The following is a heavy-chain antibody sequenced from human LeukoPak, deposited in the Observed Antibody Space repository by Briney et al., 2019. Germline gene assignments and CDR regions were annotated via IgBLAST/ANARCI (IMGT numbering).Heavy chain of an antibody. Sequence: GGSLRLSCAASGFTFSSYEMNWVRQAPGKGLEWVSYISSSGSTIYYADSVKGRSTISRDNAKNSLYLQMNSLRAEDTAVYYCARDEAGVTYYYDGMDVCGQGATVTVSS. V-gene: IGHV3-48*03. CDR1: GFTFSSYE. J-gene: IGHJ6*02. CDR3: ARDEAGVTYYYDGMDV. CDR2: ISSSGSTI.